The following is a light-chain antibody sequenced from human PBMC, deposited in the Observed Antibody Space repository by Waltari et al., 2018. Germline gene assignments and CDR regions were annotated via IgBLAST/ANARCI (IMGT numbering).Light chain of an antibody. Sequence: EIVMTQSPATLSVSPGERATLSCRDSQTISNNVAWYQQKTGKVPTLLIYGASTTATGIPARFSGRGSGTEFPLTISSLQSEDFAVYYCQQYNTLLSFGRGTKVEF. CDR2: GAS. CDR3: QQYNTLLS. CDR1: QTISNN. J-gene: IGKJ4*01. V-gene: IGKV3-15*01.